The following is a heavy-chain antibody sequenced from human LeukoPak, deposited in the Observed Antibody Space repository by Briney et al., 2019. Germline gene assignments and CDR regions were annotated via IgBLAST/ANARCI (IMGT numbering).Heavy chain of an antibody. CDR3: ATIAPGTHAFDI. CDR2: MYYSGNT. D-gene: IGHD2-21*01. V-gene: IGHV4-39*01. Sequence: SETLSLTCTVSGGSISSGSNYWGWIRQPPGKGPEWIWSMYYSGNTYYNPSLKSRVTISVDTSKNQLSLKLSSVTAADTAVYYCATIAPGTHAFDIWGQGTMVSVSS. J-gene: IGHJ3*02. CDR1: GGSISSGSNY.